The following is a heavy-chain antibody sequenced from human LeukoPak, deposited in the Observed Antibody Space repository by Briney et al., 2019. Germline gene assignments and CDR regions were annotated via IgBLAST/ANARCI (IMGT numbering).Heavy chain of an antibody. CDR3: AGDGISSGYLRGTDY. D-gene: IGHD3-22*01. CDR1: GFTVSSNY. Sequence: GGSLRLSCAASGFTVSSNYMSWVRQAPGKGLEWVSVIYSGGSTYYADSVKGRFTISRDNSKNTLYLQMNSLRAEDTAVYYCAGDGISSGYLRGTDYWGQGTLVTVSS. V-gene: IGHV3-53*01. J-gene: IGHJ4*02. CDR2: IYSGGST.